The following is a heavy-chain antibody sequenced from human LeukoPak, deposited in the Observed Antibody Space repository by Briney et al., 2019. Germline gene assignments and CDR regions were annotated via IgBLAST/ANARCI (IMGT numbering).Heavy chain of an antibody. D-gene: IGHD5-24*01. CDR2: INQDGSEK. J-gene: IGHJ4*02. V-gene: IGHV3-7*01. CDR3: ARTYRNGDKFCSVY. Sequence: PGGSLRLSCAASGFTFSNYWINWVRKAPGKGLEWVANINQDGSEKYYVDSVKGRFTISRDNAKDSLYLQMSSLRAEDTAVYYCARTYRNGDKFCSVYWGQGTLVTVSS. CDR1: GFTFSNYW.